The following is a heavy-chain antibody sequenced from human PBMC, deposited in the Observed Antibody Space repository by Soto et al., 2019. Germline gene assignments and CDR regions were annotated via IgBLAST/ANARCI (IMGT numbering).Heavy chain of an antibody. CDR3: ARMSRGYSSSWFDP. CDR1: GYTFTSYD. Sequence: QVQLVQSGAKVKKPGASVKVSCKASGYTFTSYDINWVRQATGQGLEWMGWMNPNSGNTGYAQKFRGRVTMTRNTSISTAYMELSSLRSEDTAVYYCARMSRGYSSSWFDPWGQGTLVTVSS. V-gene: IGHV1-8*01. J-gene: IGHJ5*02. CDR2: MNPNSGNT. D-gene: IGHD5-18*01.